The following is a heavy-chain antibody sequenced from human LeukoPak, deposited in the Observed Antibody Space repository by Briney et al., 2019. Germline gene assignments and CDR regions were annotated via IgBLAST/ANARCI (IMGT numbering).Heavy chain of an antibody. CDR3: TTDQEGCSSTSCTPRGDSFDY. CDR2: IKSKTDGGTT. V-gene: IGHV3-15*01. Sequence: GGSLRLSCAASGFTFSNAWMSWVRQAPGKGLEWVGRIKSKTDGGTTDYAAPVKGRFTISRDDSKNTLYLRMNSLKTEDTAVYYCTTDQEGCSSTSCTPRGDSFDYWGQGTLVTVSS. CDR1: GFTFSNAW. D-gene: IGHD2-2*01. J-gene: IGHJ4*02.